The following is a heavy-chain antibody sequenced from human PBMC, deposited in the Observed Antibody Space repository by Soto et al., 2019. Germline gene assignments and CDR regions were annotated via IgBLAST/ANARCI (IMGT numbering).Heavy chain of an antibody. J-gene: IGHJ4*02. CDR3: ARDRWELHY. CDR2: INAGNGNT. CDR1: GYTFTSYA. Sequence: ETSVKVSCKASGYTFTSYAMHWVRQAPGQRLEWMGWINAGNGNTKYSQKFQGRVTMTRDTSTSTVYMELSSLRSEDTAVYYCARDRWELHYWGQGTLVTVSS. D-gene: IGHD1-26*01. V-gene: IGHV1-3*01.